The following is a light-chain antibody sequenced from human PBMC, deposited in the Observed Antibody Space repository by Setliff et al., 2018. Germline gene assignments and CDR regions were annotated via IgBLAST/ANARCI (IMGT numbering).Light chain of an antibody. Sequence: QSALTQPPSVSGSPGQSVTISCTGTSSDIGTYNRVSWYQQHPGTAPKLIISDVNNRPSGVSNRFSGSKSGNTASLTISGLQAEDEAAYYCCAYTGSSTYVFGTGTKVTVL. J-gene: IGLJ1*01. CDR3: CAYTGSSTYV. V-gene: IGLV2-18*02. CDR1: SSDIGTYNR. CDR2: DVN.